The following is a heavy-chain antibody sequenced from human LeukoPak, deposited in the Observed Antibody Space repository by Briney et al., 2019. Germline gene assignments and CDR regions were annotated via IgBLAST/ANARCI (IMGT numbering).Heavy chain of an antibody. V-gene: IGHV3-48*03. CDR3: ASGSGYCSSTSCVPPFDY. J-gene: IGHJ4*02. CDR2: ISSSGSTI. D-gene: IGHD2-2*01. CDR1: GFTFSSYE. Sequence: HPGGSLRLSCAASGFTFSSYEMNWVRQAPGKGLEWVSYISSSGSTIHYADSVKGRFTISRDNAKNSLYLQMNSLRAEDTAVYYCASGSGYCSSTSCVPPFDYWGQGTLVTVSS.